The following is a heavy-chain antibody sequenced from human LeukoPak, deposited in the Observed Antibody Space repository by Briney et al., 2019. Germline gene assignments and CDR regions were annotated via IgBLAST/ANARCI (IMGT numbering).Heavy chain of an antibody. CDR3: AKDLRYCTHGVCNNRNYLDY. CDR1: GFIVRRNH. Sequence: GGSLRLTCTAFGFIVRRNHINWVRQAPGKGLEWVANIKQDGSEKYYVDSVKGRFTISRDNSKNTLYLQMNSLRADDTAVYYCAKDLRYCTHGVCNNRNYLDYWGQGTLVSVSS. V-gene: IGHV3-7*01. J-gene: IGHJ4*02. D-gene: IGHD2-8*01. CDR2: IKQDGSEK.